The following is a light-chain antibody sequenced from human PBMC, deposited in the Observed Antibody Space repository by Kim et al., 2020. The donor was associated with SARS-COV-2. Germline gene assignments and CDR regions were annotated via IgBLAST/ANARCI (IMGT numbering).Light chain of an antibody. J-gene: IGKJ5*01. CDR3: QQFNNLIT. V-gene: IGKV1D-13*01. CDR1: QGISTA. Sequence: AIQLTQSPSSLSAYVGDRVTITCRASQGISTALAWYQKKPGKAPKLLIYDASSSESGVPSRFSGSGSGTDFTLTISSLQPEDFGTYFCQQFNNLITFGQGTRLEIK. CDR2: DAS.